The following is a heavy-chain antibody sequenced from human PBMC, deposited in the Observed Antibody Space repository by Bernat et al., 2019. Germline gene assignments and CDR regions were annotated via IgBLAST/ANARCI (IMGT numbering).Heavy chain of an antibody. Sequence: QVQLVESGGGVVQPGRSLRLSCAASGFTFSSYGMHWVRQAPGKGLEWVAVIWYDGSNKYYADSVKGRFTISRDNSKNTLYLQMNSLRAEDTAVYYCASASVWYYDGSGYSYYFDYWGQGTLVTVSS. J-gene: IGHJ4*02. D-gene: IGHD3-22*01. CDR2: IWYDGSNK. CDR3: ASASVWYYDGSGYSYYFDY. V-gene: IGHV3-33*01. CDR1: GFTFSSYG.